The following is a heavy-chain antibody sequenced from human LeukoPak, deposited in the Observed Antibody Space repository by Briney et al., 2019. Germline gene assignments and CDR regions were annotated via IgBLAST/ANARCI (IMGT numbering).Heavy chain of an antibody. CDR2: IIPIFGTA. J-gene: IGHJ5*02. Sequence: GASVKVSCKASGYTFTSYAISWVRQAPGQGLEWMGGIIPIFGTANYAQKFQGRVTITADESTSTAYMELSSLRSEDTAVYYCARRGNYYDSSSNWFDPWGQGTLVTVSS. CDR1: GYTFTSYA. D-gene: IGHD3-22*01. CDR3: ARRGNYYDSSSNWFDP. V-gene: IGHV1-69*13.